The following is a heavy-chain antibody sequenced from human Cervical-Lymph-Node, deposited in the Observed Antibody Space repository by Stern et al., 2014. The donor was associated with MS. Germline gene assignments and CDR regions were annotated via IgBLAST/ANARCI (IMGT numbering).Heavy chain of an antibody. D-gene: IGHD2-15*01. J-gene: IGHJ6*02. CDR3: ASGGEVDGGDV. CDR1: GYTLTIYY. Sequence: QVQLVQSGTEVKKPGASVKVSCKASGYTLTIYYIHWVRQAPGQGLEWMGVNNPRCGRTTYAQKFQGRVSMTRDTSTSTAYMELSSLRSDDTAVYYCASGGEVDGGDVWGQGTTVTVFS. V-gene: IGHV1-46*01. CDR2: NNPRCGRT.